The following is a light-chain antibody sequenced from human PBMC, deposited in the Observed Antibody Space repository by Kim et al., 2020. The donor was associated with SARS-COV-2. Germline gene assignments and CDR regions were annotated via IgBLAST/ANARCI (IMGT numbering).Light chain of an antibody. Sequence: DIQMTQSPSSLSASVGDRVTITCRASQGISNYLAWYQQKPGKVPKLLIYAASTLQSGVPSRFSVSGSGTDFTLTISSLQPEDVATYYCQKYNSAPRWTFGQGTKVDIK. CDR1: QGISNY. V-gene: IGKV1-27*01. J-gene: IGKJ1*01. CDR2: AAS. CDR3: QKYNSAPRWT.